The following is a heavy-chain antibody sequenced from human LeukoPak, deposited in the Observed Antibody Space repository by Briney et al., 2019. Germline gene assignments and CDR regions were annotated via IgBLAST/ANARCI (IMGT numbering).Heavy chain of an antibody. CDR2: IKQDGSEK. J-gene: IGHJ4*02. CDR3: ARAFRATMAPDY. CDR1: GFSFSSYE. V-gene: IGHV3-7*01. D-gene: IGHD3-10*01. Sequence: GGSLRLSCTASGFSFSSYEMNWVRQAPGRGLEWVANIKQDGSEKYYVDSVEGRFTISRDNAKNSLYLQMNSLRAEDTAIYYCARAFRATMAPDYWGQGTLITVSS.